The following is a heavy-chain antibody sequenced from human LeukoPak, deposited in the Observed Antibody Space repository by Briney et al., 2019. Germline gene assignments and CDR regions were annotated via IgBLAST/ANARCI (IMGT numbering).Heavy chain of an antibody. J-gene: IGHJ4*02. CDR2: IYPADSDI. V-gene: IGHV5-51*01. D-gene: IGHD5-18*01. CDR1: GYSINNYW. CDR3: GRQDTAMGHSDY. Sequence: GESLKISCKGSGYSINNYWIGWVRQMPGKGLEWMGIIYPADSDIRYSPSFQGQVTISADKSISTAYLQWSSLKASDTAMYYCGRQDTAMGHSDYWGQGTLVTVSS.